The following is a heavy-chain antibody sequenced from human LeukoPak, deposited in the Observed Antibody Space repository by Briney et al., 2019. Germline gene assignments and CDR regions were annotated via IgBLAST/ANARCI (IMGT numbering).Heavy chain of an antibody. D-gene: IGHD5-12*01. CDR3: AKDLFSGSEFDY. CDR1: GFTFDDYG. J-gene: IGHJ4*02. V-gene: IGHV3-20*04. CDR2: INWNGGST. Sequence: PGGSLRLSCAASGFTFDDYGMSWVRQAPGKGLEWVSGINWNGGSTGYADSVKGRFTISRDNSKNTLYLQMNSLRAEDTAVYYCAKDLFSGSEFDYWGQGTLVTVSS.